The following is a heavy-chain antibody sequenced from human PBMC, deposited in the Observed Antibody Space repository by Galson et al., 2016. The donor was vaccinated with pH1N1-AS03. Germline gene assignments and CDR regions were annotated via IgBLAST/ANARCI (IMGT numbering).Heavy chain of an antibody. J-gene: IGHJ3*01. D-gene: IGHD5-12*01. CDR2: IKSETDGGTT. CDR3: TTDGPGGYIT. V-gene: IGHV3-15*01. CDR1: AFNFSNAW. Sequence: SLRLSCAGSAFNFSNAWMTWVRQAPGKGLEWIGRIKSETDGGTTDYAAPVKGRFTISRDDSINTLYLQMNSLQTDDTGAYFCTTDGPGGYITWGQGTLVTVSS.